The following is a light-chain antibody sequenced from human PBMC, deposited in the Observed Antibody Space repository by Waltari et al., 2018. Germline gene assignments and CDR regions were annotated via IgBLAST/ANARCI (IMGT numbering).Light chain of an antibody. V-gene: IGKV3-11*01. Sequence: EIVLTQSPATLSLSPGERATLSCKASQTISSYLAWYQHKLGQAPRLLIYDASKRATDIPARFSGSGSGTDFTLTISGLEPEDFAVYYCQQRSKWPPTFGGGTKVEIK. CDR1: QTISSY. CDR3: QQRSKWPPT. J-gene: IGKJ4*01. CDR2: DAS.